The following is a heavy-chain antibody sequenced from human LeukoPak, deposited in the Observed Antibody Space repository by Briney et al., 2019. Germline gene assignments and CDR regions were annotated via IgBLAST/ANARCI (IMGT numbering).Heavy chain of an antibody. V-gene: IGHV3-21*01. Sequence: GSLRLSCAASGFTFSSYSMNWVRQAPGKGLEWVSSISSSSSYIYYADSVKGRFTISRDNAKNSLYLQMNSLGAEDTAVYYCARGYCSSTSCPFEYWGQGTLVTVSS. D-gene: IGHD2-2*01. CDR1: GFTFSSYS. J-gene: IGHJ4*02. CDR2: ISSSSSYI. CDR3: ARGYCSSTSCPFEY.